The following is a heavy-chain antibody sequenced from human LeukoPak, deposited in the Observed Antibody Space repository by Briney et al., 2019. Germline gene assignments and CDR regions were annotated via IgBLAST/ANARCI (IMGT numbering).Heavy chain of an antibody. V-gene: IGHV3-23*01. D-gene: IGHD3-22*01. CDR1: RFIFSSYA. CDR3: AKDGDYYDSDAYSSFFDY. CDR2: ISGGGETT. J-gene: IGHJ4*02. Sequence: GGSLRLSRAASRFIFSSYAMGWVRQAPGKGLEWVSSISGGGETTYYADSVKGRFTISRDNSKNTLSLQMNSLRVEDTAVYYCAKDGDYYDSDAYSSFFDYWGQGTLVTVSS.